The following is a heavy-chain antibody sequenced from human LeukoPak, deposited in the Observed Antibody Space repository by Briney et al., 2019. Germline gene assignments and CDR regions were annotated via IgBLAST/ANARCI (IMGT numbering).Heavy chain of an antibody. CDR1: GYTFTSYD. Sequence: ASVKVSCKASGYTFTSYDINWVRQATGQGLEWMGWMNPNSGNTGYAQKLQGRVTMTTDTSTSTAYMELRSLRSDDTAVYYCARDSGTIFGIVRYYFDYWGQGTLVTVSS. D-gene: IGHD3-3*01. CDR2: MNPNSGNT. J-gene: IGHJ4*02. V-gene: IGHV1-8*01. CDR3: ARDSGTIFGIVRYYFDY.